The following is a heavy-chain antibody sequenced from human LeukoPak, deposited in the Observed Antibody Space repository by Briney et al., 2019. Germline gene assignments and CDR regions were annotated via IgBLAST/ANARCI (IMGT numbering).Heavy chain of an antibody. CDR3: AVHQTRYNWNYKTAEFDY. CDR2: IYYSGGT. Sequence: SETLSLTCTVSGGSISSYYWSWIRQPPGKGLEWIWHIYYSGGTNYNPSLKSRVTISIDTSKNQFSLRLSSVTAADTAVYYCAVHQTRYNWNYKTAEFDYWGQGTLVTVSS. J-gene: IGHJ4*02. V-gene: IGHV4-59*01. D-gene: IGHD1-7*01. CDR1: GGSISSYY.